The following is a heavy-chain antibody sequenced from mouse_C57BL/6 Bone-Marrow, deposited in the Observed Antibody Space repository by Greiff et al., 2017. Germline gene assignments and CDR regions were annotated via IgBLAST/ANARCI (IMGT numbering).Heavy chain of an antibody. CDR2: IRSKSNNYAT. Sequence: VQLKQSGGGLVQPKGSLKLSCAASGFSFNTYAMNWVRQAPGKGLEWVARIRSKSNNYATYYADSVKDRFTISRDDSESMLYLQMNNLKTEDTAMYYCVRHDLTGAYWGQGTLVTVSA. J-gene: IGHJ3*01. V-gene: IGHV10-1*01. CDR1: GFSFNTYA. D-gene: IGHD4-1*01. CDR3: VRHDLTGAY.